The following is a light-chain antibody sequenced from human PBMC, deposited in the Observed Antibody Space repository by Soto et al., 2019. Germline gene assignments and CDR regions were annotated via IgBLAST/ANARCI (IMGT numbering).Light chain of an antibody. Sequence: EIVMTRSPATLSVSPGERVTLSCRASQSVSGNLAWYQQKPGQAPRLLIYGASTRATGIPARFSGSGSGTEFTLTISSLQSEDFAVYYCQQYNNWLFTFGGGTRVEIK. V-gene: IGKV3-15*01. CDR1: QSVSGN. J-gene: IGKJ4*01. CDR3: QQYNNWLFT. CDR2: GAS.